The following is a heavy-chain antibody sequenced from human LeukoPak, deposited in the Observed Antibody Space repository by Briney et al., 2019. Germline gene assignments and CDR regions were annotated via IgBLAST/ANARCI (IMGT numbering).Heavy chain of an antibody. V-gene: IGHV1-46*01. CDR1: GYTFTIYY. J-gene: IGHJ4*02. CDR3: ARVFAYCGGDCYLDY. Sequence: ASVTVSCTASGYTFTIYYMHWVRQAPGQGLEWMGIINPSGGSTSYAQKFQGRVTMTRDTSTSTVYMELSSLRSEDTAVYYCARVFAYCGGDCYLDYWGQGTLVTVSS. D-gene: IGHD2-21*02. CDR2: INPSGGST.